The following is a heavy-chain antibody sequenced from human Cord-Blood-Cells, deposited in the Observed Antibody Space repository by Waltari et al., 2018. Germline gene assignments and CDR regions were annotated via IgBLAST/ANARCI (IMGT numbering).Heavy chain of an antibody. Sequence: EVQLLGSGGGLVQPGGSLRVSCAASGFTFSSYAMGWVRQAPGKGLEWVSAISGSGGSTYYADSVKGRFTISRDNSKNTLYLQMNSLRAEDTAVYYCAKGLPNAYDAFDIWGQGTMVTVSS. CDR3: AKGLPNAYDAFDI. J-gene: IGHJ3*02. CDR2: ISGSGGST. CDR1: GFTFSSYA. V-gene: IGHV3-23*01.